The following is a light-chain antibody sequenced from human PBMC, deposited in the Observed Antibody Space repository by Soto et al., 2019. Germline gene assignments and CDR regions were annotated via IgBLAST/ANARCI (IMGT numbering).Light chain of an antibody. CDR2: EVS. Sequence: QSLLTQPASVSGSPGQSITISCTGTSSDVGGYNYVSWYQQHPGKAPKLMIYEVSNRPSGVSNRFSGSKSGNTASLTISGLRAEDEADYYCSSYTSSSPLVVGNGTKVTVL. V-gene: IGLV2-14*01. J-gene: IGLJ1*01. CDR3: SSYTSSSPLV. CDR1: SSDVGGYNY.